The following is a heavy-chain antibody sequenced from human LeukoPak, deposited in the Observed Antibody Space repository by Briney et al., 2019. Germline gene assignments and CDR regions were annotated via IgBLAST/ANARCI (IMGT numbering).Heavy chain of an antibody. Sequence: GGSLRLSCAASGFTFSSYAMSWVRQAPGKGLEWVSAISGSGGSTYYADSVKGRFTISRGNSKNTLYLQMNSLRAEDTAVYYCAKDSGLIAAAGNFGYWGQGTLVTVSS. CDR2: ISGSGGST. CDR1: GFTFSSYA. J-gene: IGHJ4*02. V-gene: IGHV3-23*01. D-gene: IGHD6-13*01. CDR3: AKDSGLIAAAGNFGY.